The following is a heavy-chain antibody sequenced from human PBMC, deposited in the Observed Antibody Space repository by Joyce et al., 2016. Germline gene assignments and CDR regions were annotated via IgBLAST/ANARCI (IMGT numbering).Heavy chain of an antibody. CDR3: ARGGLVYDYSMDV. Sequence: EVQLVESGGGLVKPGGSLKISCAASGFMFSTSSMSWFRQAQGKGLWWVSAISGDRRFIFHADSVRGRFTVSRDNAENSLYLQMKSLRVEDTAVYFCARGGLVYDYSMDVWGQGTTVIVSS. CDR1: GFMFSTSS. CDR2: ISGDRRFI. J-gene: IGHJ6*02. D-gene: IGHD2-21*01. V-gene: IGHV3-21*02.